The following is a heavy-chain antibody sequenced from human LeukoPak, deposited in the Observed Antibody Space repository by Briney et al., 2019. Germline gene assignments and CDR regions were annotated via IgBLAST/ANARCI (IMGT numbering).Heavy chain of an antibody. CDR1: GFTFSSYA. D-gene: IGHD3-22*01. Sequence: PGGSLRLSCAASGFTFSSYAMHWVRQAPGKGLEWVAVISYGGSNKYYADSVKGRFTISRDNSKNTLYLQMNSLRAEDTAVYYCARAEFTYYYDSSGYYFGYWGQGTLVTVSS. CDR2: ISYGGSNK. J-gene: IGHJ4*02. V-gene: IGHV3-30-3*01. CDR3: ARAEFTYYYDSSGYYFGY.